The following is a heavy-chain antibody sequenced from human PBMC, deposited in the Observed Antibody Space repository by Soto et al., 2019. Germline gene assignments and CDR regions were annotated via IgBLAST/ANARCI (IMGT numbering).Heavy chain of an antibody. Sequence: SETLSLTCTVSGGSISSGGYYWSWIRQHPGKGLEWIGYIYYSGSTYYNPSLKSRVTISVDTSKNQFSLKLSSVTAADTAVYYCERGQDYCDFLDVWGKGTTVPGSS. V-gene: IGHV4-31*03. CDR3: ERGQDYCDFLDV. CDR2: IYYSGST. J-gene: IGHJ6*03. CDR1: GGSISSGGYY.